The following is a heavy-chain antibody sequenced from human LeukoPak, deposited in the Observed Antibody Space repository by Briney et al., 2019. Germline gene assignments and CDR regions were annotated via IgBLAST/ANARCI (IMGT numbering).Heavy chain of an antibody. D-gene: IGHD3-22*01. Sequence: SETLSLTCTVSSGSISSSSYYWGWIRQPPGKGLEWIGNIYYSGSTYYNPSLKSRVTISVDTSQSQFSLRLSSVTAADAAVYYCARYDSGGFYRNFDYRGQGTLVTVSS. CDR2: IYYSGST. J-gene: IGHJ4*02. V-gene: IGHV4-39*01. CDR1: SGSISSSSYY. CDR3: ARYDSGGFYRNFDY.